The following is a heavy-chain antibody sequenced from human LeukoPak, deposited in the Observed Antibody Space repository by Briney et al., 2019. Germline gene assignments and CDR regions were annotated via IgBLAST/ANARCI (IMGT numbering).Heavy chain of an antibody. Sequence: GGSLRLSCAASGFTFDDYAMHWVRQAPGKGLEWGSGISWNSGSIGYADSVKGRFTISRDNAKNSLYLQMNSLRAEDTALYYCAKDIKPRRAMVRGVTFDYWGQGTLVTVSS. CDR2: ISWNSGSI. CDR1: GFTFDDYA. J-gene: IGHJ4*02. CDR3: AKDIKPRRAMVRGVTFDY. D-gene: IGHD3-10*01. V-gene: IGHV3-9*01.